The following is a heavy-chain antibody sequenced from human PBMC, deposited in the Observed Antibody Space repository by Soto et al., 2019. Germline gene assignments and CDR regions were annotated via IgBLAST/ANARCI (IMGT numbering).Heavy chain of an antibody. CDR1: GYTFTGYY. D-gene: IGHD2-2*01. V-gene: IGHV1-2*04. Sequence: ASVKVSCKASGYTFTGYYMHWVRQAPGQGLEWMGWINPNSGGTNYAQKFQGWVTMTRDTSISTAYMELSRLRSDDTAVYYCARGGPEYQLANWFDPWGQGTLVTVSS. CDR2: INPNSGGT. CDR3: ARGGPEYQLANWFDP. J-gene: IGHJ5*02.